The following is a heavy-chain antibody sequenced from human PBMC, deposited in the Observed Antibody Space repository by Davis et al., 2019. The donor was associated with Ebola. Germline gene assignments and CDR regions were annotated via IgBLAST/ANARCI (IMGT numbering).Heavy chain of an antibody. J-gene: IGHJ6*02. CDR3: ARVREYSGYEGLDV. Sequence: PGWSLRLSYAGSGFIFSDYYMTWVRLAPGKGLEWISFISPSHETIYYADSVKGRFTISRDNAKDFLYLQINSLRVEDTAVYYCARVREYSGYEGLDVWGQGTTVTVS. CDR2: ISPSHETI. CDR1: GFIFSDYY. V-gene: IGHV3-11*01. D-gene: IGHD5-12*01.